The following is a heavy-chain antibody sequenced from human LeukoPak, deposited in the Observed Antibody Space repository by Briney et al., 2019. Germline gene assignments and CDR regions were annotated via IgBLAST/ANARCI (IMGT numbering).Heavy chain of an antibody. CDR1: GFTFTTNW. V-gene: IGHV3-21*01. CDR3: ATEQLAAAGTVLDY. Sequence: GGSLRLSCAASGFTFTTNWMTWVRQAPGKGLEWVSSISSSSSYIYYADSLKGRFTISRDNAKNSLYLQMNSLRAEDTAVYYCATEQLAAAGTVLDYWGQGTLVTVSS. CDR2: ISSSSSYI. J-gene: IGHJ4*02. D-gene: IGHD6-13*01.